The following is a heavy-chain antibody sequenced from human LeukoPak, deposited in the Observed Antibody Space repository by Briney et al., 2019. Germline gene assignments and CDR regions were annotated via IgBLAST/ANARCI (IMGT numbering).Heavy chain of an antibody. Sequence: GGSLRLSCAASGFTVSTSYVTWVRQAPGKGLEWVSLIYANGNTYYADSVKGRFTISRDISKNMLYLEMNSLRAEDTAVYNCARAVVVGATTLYFDYWGQGTLVTVSS. CDR2: IYANGNT. D-gene: IGHD1-26*01. V-gene: IGHV3-66*01. J-gene: IGHJ4*02. CDR1: GFTVSTSY. CDR3: ARAVVVGATTLYFDY.